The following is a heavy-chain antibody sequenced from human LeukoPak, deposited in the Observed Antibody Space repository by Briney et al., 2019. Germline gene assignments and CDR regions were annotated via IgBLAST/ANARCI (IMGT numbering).Heavy chain of an antibody. CDR3: ARRDYGGKHFDY. Sequence: HGASLKISCKGSGYSFTSYWIAWVRQMPGKGLEWMGIIYPGDSDITHSPSFQGQDTISADKSINTAYLQWSSLKASDTAMYFCARRDYGGKHFDYWGQGTLVTVSS. J-gene: IGHJ4*02. V-gene: IGHV5-51*01. CDR2: IYPGDSDI. D-gene: IGHD4-23*01. CDR1: GYSFTSYW.